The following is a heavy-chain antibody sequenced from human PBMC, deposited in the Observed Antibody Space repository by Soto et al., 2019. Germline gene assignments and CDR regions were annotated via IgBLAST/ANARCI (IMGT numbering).Heavy chain of an antibody. Sequence: ASVKVSCKVSGYTLTELSMHWVRQAPGKGLEWMGGFDPEDGETIYAQKFQGRVTMTEGTSTDTAYMELSSLRSEDTAVYYCARGRKYGDYSRWFDPWGPGTLVTVSS. D-gene: IGHD4-17*01. CDR3: ARGRKYGDYSRWFDP. CDR2: FDPEDGET. V-gene: IGHV1-24*01. J-gene: IGHJ5*02. CDR1: GYTLTELS.